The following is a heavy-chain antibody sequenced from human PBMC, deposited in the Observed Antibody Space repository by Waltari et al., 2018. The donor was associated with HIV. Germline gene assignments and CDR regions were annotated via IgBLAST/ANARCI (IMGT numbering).Heavy chain of an antibody. CDR2: MNPNNGGT. V-gene: IGHV1-2*02. CDR3: ARGALQWLIDY. D-gene: IGHD6-19*01. Sequence: QVQLVHSGAEVKKPGASVRVSCKASAYTFRVNFIHWVRQAPGQALEWMGWMNPNNGGTKYAQKFQGRVTMTRDTSITTAYMELNGLRSDDTAVYYCARGALQWLIDYWGQGSLVTVSS. J-gene: IGHJ4*02. CDR1: AYTFRVNF.